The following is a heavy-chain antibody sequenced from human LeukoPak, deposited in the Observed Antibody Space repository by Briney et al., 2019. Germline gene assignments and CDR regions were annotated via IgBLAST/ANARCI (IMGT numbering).Heavy chain of an antibody. D-gene: IGHD3-22*01. J-gene: IGHJ4*02. CDR3: AREGYYYDSAGYYRVDY. Sequence: AETLALTCTVSGASISSYHWSWIRQPAGRGLEWIGRVYSSGSTNYIPSLKSRVTMSLDTSKNQFSLILSSVTAADTAVYYCAREGYYYDSAGYYRVDYWGQGILVTVSS. CDR1: GASISSYH. CDR2: VYSSGST. V-gene: IGHV4-4*07.